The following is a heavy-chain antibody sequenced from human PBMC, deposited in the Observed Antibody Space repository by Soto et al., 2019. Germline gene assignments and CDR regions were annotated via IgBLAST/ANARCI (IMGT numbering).Heavy chain of an antibody. CDR3: ARVVSWGSGWALDY. Sequence: QVKLQESGPGLVKPSETLSLTCTVSGGSISSYYWSWIRQPPGKGLEWIGYIYYSGSTNYNPSLKSRVTISVDTSKNQFSLKLSSVTAADTAVYYCARVVSWGSGWALDYWGQGTLVTVSS. CDR2: IYYSGST. D-gene: IGHD6-19*01. J-gene: IGHJ4*02. V-gene: IGHV4-59*01. CDR1: GGSISSYY.